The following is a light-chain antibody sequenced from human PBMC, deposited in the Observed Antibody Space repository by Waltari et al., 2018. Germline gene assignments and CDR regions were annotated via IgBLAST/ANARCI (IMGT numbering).Light chain of an antibody. Sequence: DVVMTQSPLSLPVTLGQPASISCRSSQSLIHNNGNTYLNWFQQRPDQSPRRLIYKISNRDSGVPDRFSGSGSGTDFTLRISRVEAEDVGVYYCMQGTHPPQTFGGGTKVEIK. V-gene: IGKV2-30*02. J-gene: IGKJ4*01. CDR1: QSLIHNNGNTY. CDR3: MQGTHPPQT. CDR2: KIS.